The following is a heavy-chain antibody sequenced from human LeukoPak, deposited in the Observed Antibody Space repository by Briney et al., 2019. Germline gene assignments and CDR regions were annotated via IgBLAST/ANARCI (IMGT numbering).Heavy chain of an antibody. CDR2: IKSKTDGGTT. V-gene: IGHV3-15*01. Sequence: GGSLRLSCAASGFTFSSYAMHWVRQAPGKGLEWVGRIKSKTDGGTTDYAAPVKGRFTISRDDSKNTLYLQMNSLKTEDTAVYYCTSSSGSGSYSLLTVDYWGQGTLVTVSS. J-gene: IGHJ4*02. CDR1: GFTFSSYA. D-gene: IGHD3-10*01. CDR3: TSSSGSGSYSLLTVDY.